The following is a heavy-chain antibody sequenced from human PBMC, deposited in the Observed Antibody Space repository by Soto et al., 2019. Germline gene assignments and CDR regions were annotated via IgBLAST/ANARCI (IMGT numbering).Heavy chain of an antibody. J-gene: IGHJ6*02. CDR2: IYYSGST. D-gene: IGHD5-18*01. V-gene: IGHV4-31*03. Sequence: PSETLSLTCTVSGGSISSGGYYWSWIRQHPGKGLEWIGYIYYSGSTYYNPSLKSRVTISVDTSKNQFSLKLSSVTAADTAVYYCARDRGTSMVNYYYGMDVWGQGTTVTVSS. CDR3: ARDRGTSMVNYYYGMDV. CDR1: GGSISSGGYY.